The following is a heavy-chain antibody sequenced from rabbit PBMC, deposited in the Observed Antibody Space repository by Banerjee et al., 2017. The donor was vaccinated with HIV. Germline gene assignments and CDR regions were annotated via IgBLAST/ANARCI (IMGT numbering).Heavy chain of an antibody. D-gene: IGHD6-1*01. CDR1: GFSFSSSYV. J-gene: IGHJ4*01. Sequence: QEQLVESGGGLVQPEGSLTLTCTASGFSFSSSYVMCWVRQAPGKGLELIACIATGSGSAYYASWAKGRFTSSKTSSTTVTLQMTSLTAADTATYFCAREDAGYAGYGYAYLWGPGTLVTVS. V-gene: IGHV1S45*01. CDR2: IATGSGSA. CDR3: AREDAGYAGYGYAYL.